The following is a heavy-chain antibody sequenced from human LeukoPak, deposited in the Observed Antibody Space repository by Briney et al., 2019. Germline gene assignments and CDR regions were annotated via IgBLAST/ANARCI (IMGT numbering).Heavy chain of an antibody. CDR2: IYHSGST. Sequence: SETLSLTCTVSGYSISSGYHWGWIRQPPGKGLEWIGSIYHSGSTYYNPSLKSRVTISVDTSKNQFSLKLSSVTAADTAVYYCARVVQSTDSSGFYLPEYFQHWGQGALVTVSS. V-gene: IGHV4-38-2*02. CDR1: GYSISSGYH. CDR3: ARVVQSTDSSGFYLPEYFQH. D-gene: IGHD3-22*01. J-gene: IGHJ1*01.